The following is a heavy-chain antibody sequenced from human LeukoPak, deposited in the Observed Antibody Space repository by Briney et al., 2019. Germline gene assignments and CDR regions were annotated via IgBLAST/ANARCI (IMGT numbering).Heavy chain of an antibody. Sequence: GGSLRLSCAASGFTFSSYSMNWVRQAPGKGLEWVSSISSSSSYIYYADSVRGRFTISRDNAKNSLYLQMNSLRAEDTAVYYCASARSGSYSRDWGQGTLVTVSS. CDR1: GFTFSSYS. V-gene: IGHV3-21*01. D-gene: IGHD1-26*01. CDR2: ISSSSSYI. J-gene: IGHJ4*02. CDR3: ASARSGSYSRD.